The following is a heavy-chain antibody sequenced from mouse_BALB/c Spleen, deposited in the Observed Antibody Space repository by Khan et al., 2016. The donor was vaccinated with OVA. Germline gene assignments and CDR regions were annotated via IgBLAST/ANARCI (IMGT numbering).Heavy chain of an antibody. CDR2: TDPANGNT. CDR3: RISTIDD. CDR1: GYNIKDIY. Sequence: VQLKESGAELVKPAASLKLSCTASGYNIKDIYIPWVKQRPEKGLERIRRTDPANGNTKYDPKFQGKATITADTSSNTAYLQLSSMTSEDTAVYYCRISTIDDWGQGTTLTVSS. J-gene: IGHJ2*01. V-gene: IGHV14-3*02.